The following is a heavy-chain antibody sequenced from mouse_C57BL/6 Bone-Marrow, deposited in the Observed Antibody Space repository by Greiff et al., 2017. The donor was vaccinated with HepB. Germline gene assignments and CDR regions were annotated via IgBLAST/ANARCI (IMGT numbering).Heavy chain of an antibody. Sequence: QVQLKQSGPELVKPGASVKISCKASGYAFSSSWMNWVKQRPGEGLEWIGRIYPGDGDTNYNGKFKGKATLTADKSSSTAYMQLSSLTSEDSAVYFCAIGSWGNYFDYWGQGTTLTVSS. D-gene: IGHD1-1*01. J-gene: IGHJ2*01. CDR2: IYPGDGDT. CDR3: AIGSWGNYFDY. V-gene: IGHV1-82*01. CDR1: GYAFSSSW.